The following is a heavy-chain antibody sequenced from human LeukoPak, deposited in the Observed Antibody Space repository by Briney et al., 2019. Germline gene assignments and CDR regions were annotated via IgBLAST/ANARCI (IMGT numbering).Heavy chain of an antibody. Sequence: GGSLRLSCAASGFIFSSFAMNWVRQAPGKGLEWLSYISVGSGTIYYAGSVKGRFTISRDNAKNSLYLQMNSLRAEDTAVYYCARGRFSKSSNCFDPWGQGTLVTVSS. J-gene: IGHJ5*02. V-gene: IGHV3-48*01. CDR1: GFIFSSFA. CDR2: ISVGSGTI. CDR3: ARGRFSKSSNCFDP. D-gene: IGHD3-16*01.